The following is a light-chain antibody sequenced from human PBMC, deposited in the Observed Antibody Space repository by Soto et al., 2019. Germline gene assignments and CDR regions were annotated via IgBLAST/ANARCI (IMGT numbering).Light chain of an antibody. CDR3: QHYETFSGT. CDR2: DPS. Sequence: DIRITKSPSTLSASVGETVTVTGRASQSFSGWLAWYQQKPGEAPKLLIYDPSALPRGVPSRFSGSGSGTKFTLTIASLQPDDFATYYCQHYETFSGTFGPGTKVEI. V-gene: IGKV1-5*01. CDR1: QSFSGW. J-gene: IGKJ1*01.